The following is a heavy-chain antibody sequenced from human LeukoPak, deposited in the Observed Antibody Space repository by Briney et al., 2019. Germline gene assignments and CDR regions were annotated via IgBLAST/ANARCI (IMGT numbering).Heavy chain of an antibody. CDR3: AKGGQNYDFWRFDY. Sequence: GGSLRLSCAASGFTFSSCAMSWVRQAPGKGLEWVLSISGSGGSTYFAGSVKGRVTISRDNSKNTMYMQMNSLRVEDTAVYYCAKGGQNYDFWRFDYWGQGSLVTVSS. CDR1: GFTFSSCA. V-gene: IGHV3-23*01. CDR2: ISGSGGST. J-gene: IGHJ4*02. D-gene: IGHD3-3*01.